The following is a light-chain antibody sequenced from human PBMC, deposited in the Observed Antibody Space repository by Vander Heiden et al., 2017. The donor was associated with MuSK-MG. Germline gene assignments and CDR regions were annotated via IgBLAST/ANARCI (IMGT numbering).Light chain of an antibody. J-gene: IGKJ3*01. CDR1: QSVSSSY. V-gene: IGKV3-20*01. CDR3: LQYGSSPFT. CDR2: GAS. Sequence: EIVLTQSPGTLSLSPGDRATLSCRASQSVSSSYLAWYQQKPGQAPRLLIYGASSRATGIPDRFSGSGSGTDFTLTISRLEPEDFAVYYCLQYGSSPFTFGPGTKVDIK.